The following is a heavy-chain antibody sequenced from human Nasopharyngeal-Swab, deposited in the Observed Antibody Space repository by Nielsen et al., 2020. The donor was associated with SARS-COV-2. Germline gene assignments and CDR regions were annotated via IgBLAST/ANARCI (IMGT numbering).Heavy chain of an antibody. CDR1: GASITRAGYS. V-gene: IGHV4-30-2*01. J-gene: IGHJ4*02. Sequence: SQTLSLTCAVSGASITRAGYSWNWIRPPPGKDLEWIGYINHSGNTHYNPSLWGRVTISEDTSSNQFSLALTSVTAADTATYYCARIYTRRCTNNICIGYFDYWGQGALVTVSS. CDR2: INHSGNT. D-gene: IGHD2-15*01. CDR3: ARIYTRRCTNNICIGYFDY.